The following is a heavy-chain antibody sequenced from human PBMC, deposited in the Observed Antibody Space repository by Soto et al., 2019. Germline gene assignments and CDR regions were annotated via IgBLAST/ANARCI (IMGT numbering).Heavy chain of an antibody. J-gene: IGHJ4*02. CDR3: VRDRDLGGDMAHGDF. CDR1: GFRMSGYS. D-gene: IGHD2-21*01. Sequence: PGGALKLSCEASGFRMSGYSMCLVRPSSGKGLEWLAYITVVTGNTRYADSAKGRFTISADRGRNSVFLQLNSPRDEDTAVYYCVRDRDLGGDMAHGDFWGQGTLVTVSS. V-gene: IGHV3-48*02. CDR2: ITVVTGNT.